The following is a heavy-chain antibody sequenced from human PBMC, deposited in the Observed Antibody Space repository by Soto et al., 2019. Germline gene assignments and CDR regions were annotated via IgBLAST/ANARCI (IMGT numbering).Heavy chain of an antibody. D-gene: IGHD3-3*01. V-gene: IGHV3-74*01. Sequence: PGGSLRPSCAASGFTFSSYWMHWVRQAPGKGLVWVSRINSDGSSTSYADSVKGRFTISRDNAKNTLYLQMNSLRAEDTAVYYCARDGYDFWKNYYYYGMDVWGQGTTVTVSS. J-gene: IGHJ6*02. CDR1: GFTFSSYW. CDR2: INSDGSST. CDR3: ARDGYDFWKNYYYYGMDV.